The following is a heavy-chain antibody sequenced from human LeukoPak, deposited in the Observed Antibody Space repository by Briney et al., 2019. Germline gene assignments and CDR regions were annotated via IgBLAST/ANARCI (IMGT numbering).Heavy chain of an antibody. CDR1: GFSFSNYA. CDR3: AKGASSSCYGHVDY. J-gene: IGHJ4*02. Sequence: QPGGSLRLSCAASGFSFSNYAMNWVRQAPGKGLEWVSAICGRAAATYYADSVKGRFTISRDDSKNTLYLQMNSLRAEDTALYYCAKGASSSCYGHVDYWGQGTLVTVSS. CDR2: ICGRAAAT. D-gene: IGHD2-2*01. V-gene: IGHV3-23*01.